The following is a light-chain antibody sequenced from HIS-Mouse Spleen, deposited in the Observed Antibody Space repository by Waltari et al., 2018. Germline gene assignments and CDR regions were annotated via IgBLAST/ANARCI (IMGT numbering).Light chain of an antibody. V-gene: IGKV1-5*03. CDR1: QRISSW. CDR3: QQYNSYSWT. CDR2: KAS. J-gene: IGKJ1*01. Sequence: DIQMTQSPSTLSASVRDRVTITCRASQRISSWLAWYQQKPGKAPKLLIYKASSLESGVPSRFSGSGSGTEFTLTISSLQPDDFATYYCQQYNSYSWTFGQGTKVEIK.